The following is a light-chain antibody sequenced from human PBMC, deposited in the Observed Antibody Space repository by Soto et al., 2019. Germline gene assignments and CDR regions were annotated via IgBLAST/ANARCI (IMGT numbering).Light chain of an antibody. J-gene: IGKJ4*01. Sequence: DIVMTQSPDSLTLSLGERATITCRSSRTVLSVSDNQYYLNWYQHKPRQPPKLLIYWASTRESGVPDRFTGSGSGTDFTLTISSLQAEDVAVYYCQQYYSTPLTFGGGTKVDIK. V-gene: IGKV4-1*01. CDR2: WAS. CDR1: RTVLSVSDNQYY. CDR3: QQYYSTPLT.